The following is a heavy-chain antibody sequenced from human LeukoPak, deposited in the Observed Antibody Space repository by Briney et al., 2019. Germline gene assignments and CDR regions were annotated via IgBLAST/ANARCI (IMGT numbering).Heavy chain of an antibody. CDR2: ISTYGSTI. CDR3: ARGLYYFDY. V-gene: IGHV3-48*04. J-gene: IGHJ4*02. Sequence: GGSLRLSCAASGFTFSSCAMTWVRQAPGKGLEWISYISTYGSTINYADSVKGRFTISRDNAKNSVYLQMDSLRAEDTAVYYCARGLYYFDYWGQGTLVTVSS. CDR1: GFTFSSCA.